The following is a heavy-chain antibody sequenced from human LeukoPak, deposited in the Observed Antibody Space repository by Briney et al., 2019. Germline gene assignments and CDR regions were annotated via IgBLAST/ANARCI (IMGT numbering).Heavy chain of an antibody. J-gene: IGHJ4*02. CDR3: ARDIPYGDYGSKYDY. V-gene: IGHV3-7*01. D-gene: IGHD4-17*01. CDR1: GFTVSSNY. CDR2: IKQDGSEK. Sequence: PGGSLRLSCAASGFTVSSNYMSWVRQAPGKGLEWVANIKQDGSEKYYVDSVKGRFTISRDNAKNSLYLQMNSLRAEDTAVYYCARDIPYGDYGSKYDYWGQGTLVTVSS.